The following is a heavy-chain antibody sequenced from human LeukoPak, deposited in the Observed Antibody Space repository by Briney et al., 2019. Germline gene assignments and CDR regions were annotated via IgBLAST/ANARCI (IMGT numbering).Heavy chain of an antibody. D-gene: IGHD1-26*01. V-gene: IGHV4-59*01. Sequence: SETLSLTCTVSGGSMSSYYWTWIRQPPGKGLEWIGYLYYSGSTNYNPSLKSRVTISVDTSKNQFSLKLSSVTAADTAVYYCARGLLVGNTGYYFDYWGQGTLVTVSS. CDR2: LYYSGST. CDR3: ARGLLVGNTGYYFDY. CDR1: GGSMSSYY. J-gene: IGHJ4*02.